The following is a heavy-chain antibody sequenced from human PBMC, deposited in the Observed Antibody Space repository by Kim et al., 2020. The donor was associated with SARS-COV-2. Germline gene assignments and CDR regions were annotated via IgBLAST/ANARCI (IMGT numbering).Heavy chain of an antibody. J-gene: IGHJ4*02. Sequence: GGSLRLSCAASGFSFSSYWMHWVRQAPGKGPVWVSRISSDGTSTSYADSVKGRFTISRDNAKNTLYLQMNSLRAEDTAVYYCVSSLLGFGDYWGQGTLVTVSS. V-gene: IGHV3-74*01. CDR1: GFSFSSYW. D-gene: IGHD2-8*02. CDR3: VSSLLGFGDY. CDR2: ISSDGTST.